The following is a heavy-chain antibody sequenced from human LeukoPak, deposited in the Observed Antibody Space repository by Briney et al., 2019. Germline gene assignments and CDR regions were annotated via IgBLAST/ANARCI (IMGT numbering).Heavy chain of an antibody. CDR3: ARELRRDDI. V-gene: IGHV1-8*03. J-gene: IGHJ3*02. D-gene: IGHD1-1*01. CDR1: GYAFTGYD. CDR2: MNPNSGNG. Sequence: ASVKVSCKASGYAFTGYDINWVRQATGQGLEWMGYMNPNSGNGGYAQKFQGRVTITTDTSISTAYMELSGLTSEDTAVYYCARELRRDDIWGQGTLVTVSS.